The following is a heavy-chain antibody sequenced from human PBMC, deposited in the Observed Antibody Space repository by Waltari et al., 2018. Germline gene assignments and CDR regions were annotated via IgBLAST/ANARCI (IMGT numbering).Heavy chain of an antibody. J-gene: IGHJ4*02. D-gene: IGHD3-22*01. Sequence: QVQLQQWGAGLLKPSATLSLTCAVYGGSFSGYYWSWIRQPPGKGLEWIGEINHSGSTNYNPSLKSRVTISVDTSKNQFSLKLSSVTAADTAVYYCARWGWDSSGYYRDYWGQGTLVTVSS. V-gene: IGHV4-34*01. CDR1: GGSFSGYY. CDR2: INHSGST. CDR3: ARWGWDSSGYYRDY.